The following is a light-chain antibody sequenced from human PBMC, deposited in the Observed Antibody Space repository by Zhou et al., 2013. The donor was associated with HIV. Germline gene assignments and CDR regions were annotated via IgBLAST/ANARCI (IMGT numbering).Light chain of an antibody. V-gene: IGLV2-8*01. J-gene: IGLJ1*01. CDR3: QSYDSRLNGYV. Sequence: QSALTQPPSASGSPGQSVTISCTGTSSDVGGYNYVSWYQQHPGKAPKLIIYEVSKRPSGVPDRFSGSKSGNTASLTVSGLQAEDEADYYCQSYDSRLNGYVFGTGTTVTVL. CDR1: SSDVGGYNY. CDR2: EVS.